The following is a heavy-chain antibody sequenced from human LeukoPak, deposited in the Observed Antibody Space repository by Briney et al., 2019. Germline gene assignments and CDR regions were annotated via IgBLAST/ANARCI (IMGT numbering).Heavy chain of an antibody. V-gene: IGHV4-59*08. CDR3: ARRQDYYDGNGYRNIYYYGLDV. J-gene: IGHJ6*02. D-gene: IGHD3-22*01. Sequence: SSETLSLTCTVSGGSNSNYYWSWIRQPPGKGLEWIGYIYYGGTTNYNPSLKGRVTISVDTSKKQFSLKLSSVAAADTAVYYCARRQDYYDGNGYRNIYYYGLDVWGQGTTVTVSS. CDR1: GGSNSNYY. CDR2: IYYGGTT.